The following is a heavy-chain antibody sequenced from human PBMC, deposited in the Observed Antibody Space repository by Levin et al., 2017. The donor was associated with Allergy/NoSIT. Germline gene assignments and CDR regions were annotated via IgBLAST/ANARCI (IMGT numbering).Heavy chain of an antibody. J-gene: IGHJ4*02. CDR1: GYTFTSYD. CDR3: ATSPRRYYFDS. Sequence: AASVKVSCKVSGYTFTSYDINWVRQATGQGLEWMGWMNPKSGNTGYAQKFQGRVSMTRNTSISTAYMELSSLRSEDTAVYYCATSPRRYYFDSWGQGTLVTVSS. D-gene: IGHD4-17*01. CDR2: MNPKSGNT. V-gene: IGHV1-8*01.